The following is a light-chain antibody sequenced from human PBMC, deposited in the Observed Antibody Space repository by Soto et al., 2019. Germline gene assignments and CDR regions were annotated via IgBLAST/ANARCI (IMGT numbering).Light chain of an antibody. J-gene: IGLJ1*01. CDR2: EGS. Sequence: SVLTQPASVSGSPGQSITISCTGTSSDVGSYNLVSWYQQHPGKAPKLMIYEGSKRPSGVSNRFSGSKSGNTASLTISGLQAEDEADYYCCSYAGSSTLVFGTGTKVTV. CDR3: CSYAGSSTLV. CDR1: SSDVGSYNL. V-gene: IGLV2-23*01.